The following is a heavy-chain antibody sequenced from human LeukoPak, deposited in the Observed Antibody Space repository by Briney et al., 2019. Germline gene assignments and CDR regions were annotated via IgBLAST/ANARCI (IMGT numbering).Heavy chain of an antibody. J-gene: IGHJ4*02. CDR2: APWDGSGT. CDR3: VTEFWYRFDY. V-gene: IGHV3-7*01. CDR1: GFTFSSYW. Sequence: GGSLRLSCAASGFTFSSYWMSWVRQAPGKGLEWLATAPWDGSGTEHTDSVRGRFTISRDNTKNSIYLEMNSLSAEDTAVYFCVTEFWYRFDYWGQGVLVTVSS. D-gene: IGHD3-3*01.